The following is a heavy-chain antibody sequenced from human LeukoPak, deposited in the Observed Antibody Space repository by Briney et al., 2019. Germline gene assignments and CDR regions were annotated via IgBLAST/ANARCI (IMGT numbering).Heavy chain of an antibody. Sequence: SETLSLTCTVPGGSISSYYWSWIRQPPGKGLEWIAYIYYSGSTNYNPSLKSRVTISVDTSKNQFSLKLRSVTAADTAVYYCARTTEGGYTYDYFYYYYMDVWGKGTTVTISS. V-gene: IGHV4-59*01. CDR2: IYYSGST. CDR1: GGSISSYY. D-gene: IGHD5-18*01. J-gene: IGHJ6*03. CDR3: ARTTEGGYTYDYFYYYYMDV.